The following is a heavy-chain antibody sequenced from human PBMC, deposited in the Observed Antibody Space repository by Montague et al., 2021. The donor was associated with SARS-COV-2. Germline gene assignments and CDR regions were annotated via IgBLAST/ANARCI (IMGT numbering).Heavy chain of an antibody. D-gene: IGHD3-10*01. Sequence: SETLSLTCAVYGGSFSTDYWSWNRKPPGKGQGLNGEINNSGSTNYNQTRKRRVTITADTSKYQFHLKLSSVTAADTAVYYCARVRVVNLILGADYYHGMDVWGPGTLLTLSS. J-gene: IGHJ6*02. V-gene: IGHV4-34*01. CDR3: ARVRVVNLILGADYYHGMDV. CDR1: GGSFSTDY. CDR2: INNSGST.